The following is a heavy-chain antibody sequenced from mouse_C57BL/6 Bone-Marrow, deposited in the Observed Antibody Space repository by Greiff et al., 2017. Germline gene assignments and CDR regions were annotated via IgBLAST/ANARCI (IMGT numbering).Heavy chain of an antibody. CDR2: IDPENGDT. Sequence: VQLQQSGAELVRPGASVKLSCTASGFNIKDDYMHWVKQRPEQGLEWIGWIDPENGDTESASKFQGKATITADTSSNTAYLQLSSLTSEDTAVYYCTTHYYDSSYAMDYWGQGTSVTVSS. CDR1: GFNIKDDY. J-gene: IGHJ4*01. D-gene: IGHD1-1*01. CDR3: TTHYYDSSYAMDY. V-gene: IGHV14-4*01.